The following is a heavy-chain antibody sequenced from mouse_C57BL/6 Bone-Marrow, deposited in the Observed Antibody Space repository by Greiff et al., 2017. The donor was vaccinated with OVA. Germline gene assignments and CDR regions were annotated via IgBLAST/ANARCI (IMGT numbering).Heavy chain of an antibody. Sequence: VQLQQPGAELVMPGASVKLSCKASGYTFTSYWMHWVKQRPGQGLEWIGEIDPSDSYTNYNQKFKGKFTLTVDKSSSTAYMQLSSLTSEDSAVYYCARSGYDGYSGFAYWVQGTLVTVSA. CDR3: ARSGYDGYSGFAY. J-gene: IGHJ3*01. CDR1: GYTFTSYW. CDR2: IDPSDSYT. V-gene: IGHV1-69*01. D-gene: IGHD2-3*01.